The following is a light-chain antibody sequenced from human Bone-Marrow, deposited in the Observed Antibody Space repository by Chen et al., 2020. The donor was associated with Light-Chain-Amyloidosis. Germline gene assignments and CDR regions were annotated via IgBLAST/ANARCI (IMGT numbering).Light chain of an antibody. J-gene: IGLJ2*01. CDR1: DLPTKY. CDR3: QSADSSGTYEVI. Sequence: SYELTQPPSVSVSPGQTARITCSGDDLPTKYAYWYQQKPGQAPVLVIHRDTERPSGISERFSGSSSGTTATLTLSGVQAEAEADYPCQSADSSGTYEVIFGGGTKLTVL. V-gene: IGLV3-25*03. CDR2: RDT.